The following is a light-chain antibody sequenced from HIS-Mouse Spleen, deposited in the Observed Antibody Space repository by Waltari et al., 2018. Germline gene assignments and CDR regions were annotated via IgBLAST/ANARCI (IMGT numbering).Light chain of an antibody. Sequence: QSALTQPASASGSPGPSITTSCTGTSPDDGGYNYVHRYHQHPGKAPKLMIYDLSNLPSGGSNLFSGTKAGNTASLTSSGLQAEDEAYYCCSSYTSSSTYVFGAGTKVTVL. CDR2: DLS. V-gene: IGLV2-14*03. CDR3: SSYTSSSTYV. CDR1: SPDDGGYNY. J-gene: IGLJ1*01.